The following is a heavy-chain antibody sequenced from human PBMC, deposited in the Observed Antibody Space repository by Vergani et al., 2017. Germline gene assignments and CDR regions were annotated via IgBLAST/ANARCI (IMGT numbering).Heavy chain of an antibody. D-gene: IGHD5-12*01. CDR2: IYYSGST. Sequence: QVQLQESGPGLVKPSETLSLTCTVSNDSVSNTFYYWGWIRQTPGKGLEWIGSIYYSGSTYYNPSLESRVTISVDTSKNQFSLKLSSVTAADTAVYYCARDMGYSGYDWSTRRRPVGFDYWGQGTLVTVSS. J-gene: IGHJ4*02. V-gene: IGHV4-39*07. CDR3: ARDMGYSGYDWSTRRRPVGFDY. CDR1: NDSVSNTFYY.